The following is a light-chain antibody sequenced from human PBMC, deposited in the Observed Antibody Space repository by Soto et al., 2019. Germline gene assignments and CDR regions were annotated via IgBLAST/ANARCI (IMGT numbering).Light chain of an antibody. CDR2: DNN. Sequence: VLTQPPSLSAAPEQRVTISCSGSSSNIGNNYVSWYQQLPGAAPKLLIYDNNKRPSGIPDRFSGSKSGTSATLAITGLRTGDEADYYCGTWDNSLHTEVFGTGTKVTVL. J-gene: IGLJ1*01. CDR3: GTWDNSLHTEV. V-gene: IGLV1-51*01. CDR1: SSNIGNNY.